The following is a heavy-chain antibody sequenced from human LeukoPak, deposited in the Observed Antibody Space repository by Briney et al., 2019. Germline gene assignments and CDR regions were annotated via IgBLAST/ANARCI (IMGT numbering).Heavy chain of an antibody. D-gene: IGHD6-19*01. CDR1: GFFSTAYY. J-gene: IGHJ4*02. CDR2: IRHDGHT. CDR3: ARIETYSSGWYDAFFDY. V-gene: IGHV4-38-2*02. Sequence: SETLSLTCTVSGFFSTAYYWGWIRQPPGKGLEWIASIRHDGHTYYNPSLKSRVTISVDTSKNHFSLKLTSVTAADTAVYYCARIETYSSGWYDAFFDYWGQGTLVTVSS.